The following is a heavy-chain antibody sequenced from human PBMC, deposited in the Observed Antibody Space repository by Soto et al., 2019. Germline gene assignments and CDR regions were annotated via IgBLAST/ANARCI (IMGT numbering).Heavy chain of an antibody. Sequence: GGSLRLSCTASGITLNRDWMAWVRQAPGKGLEWVASINPDGSVKYYLDSVKGRFTISRDNTDNSLYLQTNSLRVEDTATYFCAKLLNGVTALDYWGQGTLVTVSS. CDR1: GITLNRDW. D-gene: IGHD2-21*02. CDR3: AKLLNGVTALDY. J-gene: IGHJ4*02. V-gene: IGHV3-7*01. CDR2: INPDGSVK.